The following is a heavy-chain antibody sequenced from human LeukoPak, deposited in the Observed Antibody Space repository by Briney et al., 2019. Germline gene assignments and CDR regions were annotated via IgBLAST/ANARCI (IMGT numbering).Heavy chain of an antibody. D-gene: IGHD6-19*01. CDR2: IKSKTDGGAT. V-gene: IGHV3-15*01. J-gene: IGHJ4*01. Sequence: GGSLRLSXAASGFTFSNAWMSWVRQAPGKGLEWVGRIKSKTDGGATDYAAPVKGRFTISRDNSKNTLYLQMNSLKTEDTAVYYCTTEVYSSGWYFYWGQGTLVTVSS. CDR3: TTEVYSSGWYFY. CDR1: GFTFSNAW.